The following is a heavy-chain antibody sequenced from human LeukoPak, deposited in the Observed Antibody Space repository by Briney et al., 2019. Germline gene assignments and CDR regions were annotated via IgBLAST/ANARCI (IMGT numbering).Heavy chain of an antibody. CDR1: GFSFTNAW. D-gene: IGHD3-9*01. CDR2: IKSKSDGWTP. CDR3: AVDNDIVTGYYRGAFDV. J-gene: IGHJ3*01. Sequence: GGSLRLSCGASGFSFTNAWMTWVRQAPGKGLEWVGRIKSKSDGWTPDYAAPVRGRVTISRDDSRNTLYLQMNSLNTEDTAVYYCAVDNDIVTGYYRGAFDVWGQGTKVTVSS. V-gene: IGHV3-15*01.